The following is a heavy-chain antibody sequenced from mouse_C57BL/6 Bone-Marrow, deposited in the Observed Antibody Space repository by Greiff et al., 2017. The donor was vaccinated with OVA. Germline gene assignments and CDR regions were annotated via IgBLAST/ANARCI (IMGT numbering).Heavy chain of an antibody. V-gene: IGHV1-81*01. Sequence: LVESGAELARPGASVKLSCKASGYTFTSYGISWVKQRTGQGLEWIGEIYPRSGNTYYNEKFKGKATLTADKSSSTAYMELRSLTSEDSAVYFCARGAGSSYLAWFAYWGQGTLVTVSA. J-gene: IGHJ3*01. CDR2: IYPRSGNT. CDR1: GYTFTSYG. D-gene: IGHD1-1*01. CDR3: ARGAGSSYLAWFAY.